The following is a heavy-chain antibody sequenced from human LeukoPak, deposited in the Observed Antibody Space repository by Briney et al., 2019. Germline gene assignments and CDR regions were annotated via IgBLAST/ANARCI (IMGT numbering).Heavy chain of an antibody. CDR3: AKDRSIAAAVGWFDP. J-gene: IGHJ5*02. V-gene: IGHV3-23*01. D-gene: IGHD6-13*01. CDR1: GFTFSSYG. CDR2: ISGSGGST. Sequence: GGSLRLSCAASGFTFSSYGMSWVRQAPGKGLEWVSAISGSGGSTYYADSVKGRFTISRDNSKNTLYLQMNSLRAEDTAVYYCAKDRSIAAAVGWFDPWGQGTLVTVSS.